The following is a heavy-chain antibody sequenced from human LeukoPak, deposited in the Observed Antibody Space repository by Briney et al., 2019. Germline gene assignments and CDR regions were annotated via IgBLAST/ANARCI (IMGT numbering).Heavy chain of an antibody. CDR3: ASSHLVYDYGDPDAFDI. CDR2: IIPIFGTA. CDR1: GGTFSSYA. D-gene: IGHD4-17*01. Sequence: ASVKVSCKASGGTFSSYAISWVRQAPGQGLEWMGGIIPIFGTANYAQKFQGRVTITADESTSTAYMELSSLRSEDTAVYYCASSHLVYDYGDPDAFDIWGQGTMATVSS. J-gene: IGHJ3*02. V-gene: IGHV1-69*13.